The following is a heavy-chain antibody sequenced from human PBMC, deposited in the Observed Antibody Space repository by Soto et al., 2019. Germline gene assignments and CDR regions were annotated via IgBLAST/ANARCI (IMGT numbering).Heavy chain of an antibody. J-gene: IGHJ4*02. CDR3: ARELTIFGVVIHDY. CDR2: IKQDGSEK. CDR1: GFTFSSYW. V-gene: IGHV3-7*01. Sequence: PGGSLRLSCAASGFTFSSYWMSWVRQAPGKGLEWVANIKQDGSEKYYVDSVEGRFTISRDNAKNSLYLQMNSLRAEDTAVYYCARELTIFGVVIHDYWGQGTLVTVSS. D-gene: IGHD3-3*01.